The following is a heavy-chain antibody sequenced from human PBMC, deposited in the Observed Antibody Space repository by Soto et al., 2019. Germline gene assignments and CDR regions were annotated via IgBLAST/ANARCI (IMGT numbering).Heavy chain of an antibody. CDR3: ALGYCSSTSCYEVHWFDP. J-gene: IGHJ5*02. Sequence: QVQLQQWGAGLLKPSETLSLTCAVYGGSFSGYYWSWIRQPPGKGLEWIGEINHSGSTNYNPSLKRRVTISVDTSKNQFSLKLSSVTAADTAVYYCALGYCSSTSCYEVHWFDPWGQGTLVTVSS. CDR1: GGSFSGYY. CDR2: INHSGST. V-gene: IGHV4-34*01. D-gene: IGHD2-2*01.